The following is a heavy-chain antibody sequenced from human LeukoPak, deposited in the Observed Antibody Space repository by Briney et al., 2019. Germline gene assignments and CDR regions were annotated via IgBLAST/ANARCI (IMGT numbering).Heavy chain of an antibody. CDR1: GFTFNNYA. D-gene: IGHD2-15*01. Sequence: GGSLRLSCAASGFTFNNYAMSWVRQAPGKGLEWVSAISGSGGATYYADSVKGRFTISRDNSKNTLYLQMNSLRAEDTAVYYCARESPSYCSGGSCYSYYFDYWGQGTLVTVSS. V-gene: IGHV3-23*01. CDR2: ISGSGGAT. J-gene: IGHJ4*02. CDR3: ARESPSYCSGGSCYSYYFDY.